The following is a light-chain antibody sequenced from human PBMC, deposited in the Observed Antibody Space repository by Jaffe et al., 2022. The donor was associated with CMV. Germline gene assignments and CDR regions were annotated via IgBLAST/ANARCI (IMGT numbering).Light chain of an antibody. V-gene: IGLV6-57*03. Sequence: NFMLTQPHSMSESPGKTVTISCTRSGGSIASKYVHWYQQRPGSAPTPVIYEDNQRPSGVPDRFSGSIDSSSNSASLTISGLKTEDEADYYCQSYDSSNNSVFGTGTRVTVL. CDR2: EDN. J-gene: IGLJ1*01. CDR1: GGSIASKY. CDR3: QSYDSSNNSV.